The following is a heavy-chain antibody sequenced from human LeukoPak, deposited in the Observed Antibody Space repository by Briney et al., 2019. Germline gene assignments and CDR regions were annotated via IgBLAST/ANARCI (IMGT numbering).Heavy chain of an antibody. V-gene: IGHV1-2*02. CDR3: ARDLSGYDLYFDY. D-gene: IGHD5-12*01. CDR2: INPNSGGT. Sequence: ASVKVSFKASGYTFTGYYMHWVRQAPGQGLEWMGWINPNSGGTNYAQKFQGRVTMTRDTSISTAYMELSRLRSDDTAVYYCARDLSGYDLYFDYWGQGTLVTVSS. CDR1: GYTFTGYY. J-gene: IGHJ4*02.